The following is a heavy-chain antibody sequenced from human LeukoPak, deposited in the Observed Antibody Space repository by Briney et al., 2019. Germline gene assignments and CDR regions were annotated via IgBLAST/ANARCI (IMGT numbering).Heavy chain of an antibody. D-gene: IGHD1-1*01. CDR2: IYTSGST. CDR3: ARDAPKGSRTLGLSYYYGTDV. CDR1: GGSISSYY. V-gene: IGHV4-4*07. J-gene: IGHJ6*02. Sequence: SEALSLTCTVSGGSISSYYWSWIRQPAGKGLEWIGRIYTSGSTNYNPSLKSRVTMSVDTSKNQFSLKLSSVTAADTAVYYCARDAPKGSRTLGLSYYYGTDVWGQGTTVTVSS.